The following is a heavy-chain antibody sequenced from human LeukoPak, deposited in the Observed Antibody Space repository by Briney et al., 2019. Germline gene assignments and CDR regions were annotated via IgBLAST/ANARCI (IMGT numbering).Heavy chain of an antibody. Sequence: GGSLRLSXAASGFTFTNAWMSWVRQAPGKGLEWVGRIKSKTDGGTTDYAAPVKGRFTISRDDSKTTLFLQMNSLKTEDTAVYYSTTLYCGGDCQDDAFDIWGQGTMVTVSS. CDR3: TTLYCGGDCQDDAFDI. D-gene: IGHD2-21*02. CDR2: IKSKTDGGTT. CDR1: GFTFTNAW. J-gene: IGHJ3*02. V-gene: IGHV3-15*01.